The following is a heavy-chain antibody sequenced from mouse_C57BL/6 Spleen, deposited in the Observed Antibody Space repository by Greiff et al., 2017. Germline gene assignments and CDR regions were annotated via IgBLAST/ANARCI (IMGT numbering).Heavy chain of an antibody. D-gene: IGHD1-1*01. J-gene: IGHJ1*03. CDR2: IYPNSGST. Sequence: QVQLQQPGAELVKPGASVTLSCKASGYTFTSYWMHWVKQRPGQGLEWIGMIYPNSGSTNYNEKFKSKATLTVDKSSSTAYMELRSLTTEDSAVSFGVYYYVGWYFDVWGTGTSVTVSS. V-gene: IGHV1-64*01. CDR1: GYTFTSYW. CDR3: VYYYVGWYFDV.